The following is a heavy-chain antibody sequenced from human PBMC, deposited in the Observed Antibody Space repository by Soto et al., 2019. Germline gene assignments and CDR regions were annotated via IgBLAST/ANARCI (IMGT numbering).Heavy chain of an antibody. CDR1: GGSISSGGYY. CDR3: ARDLTVTTAGYFDL. Sequence: QVQLQESGPGLVKPSQTLSLTCTVSGGSISSGGYYWSWIRQHPGKGLEWIGYIYYSRSTYYNPSLKSRVTILVVTSKIQVSLKLSSVTAAYTAVYFCARDLTVTTAGYFDLWGRGTLVTVSS. J-gene: IGHJ2*01. D-gene: IGHD4-17*01. CDR2: IYYSRST. V-gene: IGHV4-31*03.